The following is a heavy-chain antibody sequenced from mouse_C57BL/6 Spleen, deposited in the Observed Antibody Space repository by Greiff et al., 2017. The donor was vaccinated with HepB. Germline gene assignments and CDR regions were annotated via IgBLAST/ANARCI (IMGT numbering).Heavy chain of an antibody. Sequence: EVKLQESGGGLVQPGGSMKLSCVASGFTFSNYWMNWVRQSPEKGLEWVAQIRLKSDNYATHYAESVKGRFTISRDDSKSSVYLQMNNLRAEDTGIYYCTGLGGYYGPDYWGQGTTLTVSS. J-gene: IGHJ2*01. CDR1: GFTFSNYW. CDR3: TGLGGYYGPDY. V-gene: IGHV6-3*01. D-gene: IGHD1-2*01. CDR2: IRLKSDNYAT.